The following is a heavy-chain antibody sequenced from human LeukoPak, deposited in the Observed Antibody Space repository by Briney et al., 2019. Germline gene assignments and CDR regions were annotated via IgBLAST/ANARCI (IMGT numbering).Heavy chain of an antibody. V-gene: IGHV3-23*01. CDR2: ISGCGSST. D-gene: IGHD1-26*01. J-gene: IGHJ4*02. CDR3: AKSVVGATPNPYYFDY. CDR1: GFTFSSYA. Sequence: GGSLRLSCAASGFTFSSYARSWVRQAPGKGLEWVSAISGCGSSTYDADSVNGRFTISRDNSKNTLYLQMNSLRAEDTAVSYCAKSVVGATPNPYYFDYWGQGNRVTVSS.